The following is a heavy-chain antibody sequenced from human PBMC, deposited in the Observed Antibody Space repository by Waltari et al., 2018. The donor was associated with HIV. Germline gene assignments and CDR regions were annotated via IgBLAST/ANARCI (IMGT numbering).Heavy chain of an antibody. J-gene: IGHJ3*02. D-gene: IGHD4-17*01. Sequence: VQLVESGGGLVQPGGSLRRACAASGFTFRSSLMHWVRQAPGKGLLWVSCISSDGSTTNYADSVKGRLTISRDNAKNTLYLQMNSLRADDTAVYYCARENTMTYYDALDIWGQGTMVTVSS. CDR3: ARENTMTYYDALDI. CDR2: ISSDGSTT. V-gene: IGHV3-74*01. CDR1: GFTFRSSL.